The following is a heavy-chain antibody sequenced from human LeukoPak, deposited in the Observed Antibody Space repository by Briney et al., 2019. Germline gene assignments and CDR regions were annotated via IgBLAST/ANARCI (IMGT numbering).Heavy chain of an antibody. CDR2: ISGSGGST. CDR3: AKNLGREGYYFDY. Sequence: GGSLRLSCAASGFTFSYYAMSWVRQAPGKGLEWVSAISGSGGSTYYADSVKGRFTISRDNSENTLYLQMNSLRAEDTAVYYCAKNLGREGYYFDYWGQGTLVTVSS. J-gene: IGHJ4*02. D-gene: IGHD1-26*01. CDR1: GFTFSYYA. V-gene: IGHV3-23*01.